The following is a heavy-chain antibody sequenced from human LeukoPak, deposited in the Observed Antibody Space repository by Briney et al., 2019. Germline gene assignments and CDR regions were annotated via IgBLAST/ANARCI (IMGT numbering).Heavy chain of an antibody. Sequence: SETLSLTCTVSGGSISSHYWSWIRQPPGKGLEWIGYIYYSGSTNYNPSLKSRVTISVDTSKNQFSLKLSSVTAADTAVYYCASSIAGNYDSGYIWFDPWGQGTLVTVSS. CDR3: ASSIAGNYDSGYIWFDP. V-gene: IGHV4-59*11. D-gene: IGHD3-22*01. CDR2: IYYSGST. J-gene: IGHJ5*02. CDR1: GGSISSHY.